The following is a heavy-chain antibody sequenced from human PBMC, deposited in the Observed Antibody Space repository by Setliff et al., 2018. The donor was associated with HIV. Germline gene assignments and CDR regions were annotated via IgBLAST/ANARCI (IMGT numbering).Heavy chain of an antibody. D-gene: IGHD3-10*01. Sequence: PSETLSLTCTVSSGSISSHYWTWIRQHPGKGLEYIGYIYNSGSTITNYNPSLNGRVTISLDMSKTQFSLKLNSVTAANKAVYFCARGPTHYFGDNNSPWPDGFDIWGLGTMVTVSS. CDR3: ARGPTHYFGDNNSPWPDGFDI. CDR2: IYNSGSTIT. CDR1: SGSISSHY. V-gene: IGHV4-59*11. J-gene: IGHJ3*02.